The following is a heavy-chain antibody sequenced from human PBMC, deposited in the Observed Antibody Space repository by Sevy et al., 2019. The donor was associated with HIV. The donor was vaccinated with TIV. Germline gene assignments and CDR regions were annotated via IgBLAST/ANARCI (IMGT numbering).Heavy chain of an antibody. D-gene: IGHD2-15*01. CDR2: ISYDGSNK. CDR1: GFTFSSYG. V-gene: IGHV3-30*18. CDR3: AKTVGPGPYYYYGMDV. J-gene: IGHJ6*02. Sequence: GGSLRLSCAASGFTFSSYGMHWVRQAPGKGLEWVAVISYDGSNKYYADSVKGRFTTSRDNSKNTLYLQMNSLRAEDTAVYYCAKTVGPGPYYYYGMDVWGQGTTVTVSS.